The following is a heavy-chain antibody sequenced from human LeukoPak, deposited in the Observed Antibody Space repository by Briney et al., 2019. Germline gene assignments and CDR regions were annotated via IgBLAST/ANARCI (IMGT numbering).Heavy chain of an antibody. V-gene: IGHV3-74*01. Sequence: RGSLRLSRAASGFAFSSYWMHWVPQAPGKGLGWVSRINSDGSSTTYADSVQGRFHNPRDNAKNTLYLQMNSLRADDTAVYYCARSVYSYYANWFDPWGQGTLVSVSS. CDR3: ARSVYSYYANWFDP. CDR1: GFAFSSYW. J-gene: IGHJ5*02. D-gene: IGHD1-26*01. CDR2: INSDGSST.